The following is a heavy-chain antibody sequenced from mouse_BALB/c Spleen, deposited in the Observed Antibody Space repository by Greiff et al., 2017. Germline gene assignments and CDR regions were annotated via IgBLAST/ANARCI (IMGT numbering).Heavy chain of an antibody. Sequence: EVKLVESGGGLVKPGGSLKLSCAASGFTFSSYAMSWVRQTPEKRLEWVASISSGGSTYYPDSVKGRFTISRDNARNILYLQMSSLRSEDTAMYYCARDLDYYGSLYAMDYWGQGTSVTVSS. V-gene: IGHV5-6-5*01. J-gene: IGHJ4*01. CDR3: ARDLDYYGSLYAMDY. CDR1: GFTFSSYA. D-gene: IGHD1-1*01. CDR2: ISSGGST.